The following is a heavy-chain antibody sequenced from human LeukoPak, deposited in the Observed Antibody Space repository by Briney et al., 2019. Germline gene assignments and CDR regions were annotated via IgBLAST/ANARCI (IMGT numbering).Heavy chain of an antibody. CDR3: ARTTDYGDYKGDAFDI. Sequence: ASVKVSCKASGYTFSNYGVTWVRQAPGHGLEWMGWVSADSVNTNYVQKFQGRVTVTADKSTSTAYMELSSLRSEDTAVYYCARTTDYGDYKGDAFDIWGQGTMVTVSS. J-gene: IGHJ3*02. CDR1: GYTFSNYG. CDR2: VSADSVNT. V-gene: IGHV1-18*01. D-gene: IGHD4-17*01.